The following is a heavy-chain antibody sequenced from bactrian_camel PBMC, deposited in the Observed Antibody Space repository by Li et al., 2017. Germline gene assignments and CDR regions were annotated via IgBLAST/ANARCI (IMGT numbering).Heavy chain of an antibody. CDR2: IYTADGTT. CDR1: GHTYKTNL. V-gene: IGHV3S1*01. D-gene: IGHD4*01. J-gene: IGHJ4*01. Sequence: HVQLVESGGGSVQAGGSLKLSCEAPGHTYKTNLMGWFRQAPGKEREGVAAIYTADGTTYYADSVKGRFTISRDNAKYAIYLQMDSLKPEDTAMNYCAAGGHWYSATEALAYLDSRLSSHGQGTQVTVS.